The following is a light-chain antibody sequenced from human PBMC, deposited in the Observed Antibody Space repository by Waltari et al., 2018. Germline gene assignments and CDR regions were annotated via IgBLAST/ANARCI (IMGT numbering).Light chain of an antibody. Sequence: QSALTQPASVSGSLGQSITISCTGTRSDIGSYNYVSWYQQPPAKAPRLIIYEVACRPSGAPHRSPGSQSGNTASLTISGLLAGDEATYHCSAYTSSSTYVFGSGTNVTVL. CDR3: SAYTSSSTYV. CDR2: EVA. J-gene: IGLJ1*01. CDR1: RSDIGSYNY. V-gene: IGLV2-14*03.